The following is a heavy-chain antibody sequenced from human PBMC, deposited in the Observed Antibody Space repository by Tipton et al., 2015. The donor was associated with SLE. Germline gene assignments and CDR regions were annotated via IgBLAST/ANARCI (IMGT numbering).Heavy chain of an antibody. J-gene: IGHJ4*02. CDR2: ISWNSGSI. D-gene: IGHD6-13*01. V-gene: IGHV3-9*01. CDR3: AKDMRSSSVATPSYFDY. CDR1: GFTLDDYA. Sequence: SLRLSCAASGFTLDDYAMHWVRQAPGKGLEWVSGISWNSGSIGYADSVKGRFTISRDDAKNSLYLQMDSLRAEDTALYYCAKDMRSSSVATPSYFDYWGQGTLVTVSS.